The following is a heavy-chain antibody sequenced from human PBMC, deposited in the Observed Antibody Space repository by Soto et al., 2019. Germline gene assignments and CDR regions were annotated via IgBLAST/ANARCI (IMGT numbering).Heavy chain of an antibody. V-gene: IGHV3-23*01. CDR1: GCIFTNYA. Sequence: GGSLSLSCADSGCIFTNYAMNWVRQAPGKGLEWVSVIGGRGNSAYYADSVQGRFTISRDNSKNTLSLQMSSLTADDTAIYYCVREGRGSFDFWGRGTMVTVSS. CDR3: VREGRGSFDF. D-gene: IGHD5-12*01. CDR2: IGGRGNSA. J-gene: IGHJ3*01.